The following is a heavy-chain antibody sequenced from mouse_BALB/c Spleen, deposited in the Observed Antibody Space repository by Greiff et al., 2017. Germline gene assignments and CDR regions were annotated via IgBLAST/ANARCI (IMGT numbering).Heavy chain of an antibody. V-gene: IGHV3-2*02. CDR2: ISYSGST. CDR3: ATMITSGYFDY. Sequence: EVQLQESGPGLVKPSQSLSLTCTVTGYSITSDYAWNWIRQFPGNKLEWMGYISYSGSTSYNPSLKSRISITRDTSKNQFFLQLNSVTTEDTATYYCATMITSGYFDYWGQGTTLTVSS. D-gene: IGHD2-4*01. CDR1: GYSITSDYA. J-gene: IGHJ2*01.